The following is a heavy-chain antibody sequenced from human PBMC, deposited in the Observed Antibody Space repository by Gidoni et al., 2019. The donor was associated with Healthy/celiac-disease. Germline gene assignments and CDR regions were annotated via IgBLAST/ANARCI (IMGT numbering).Heavy chain of an antibody. J-gene: IGHJ5*02. Sequence: QVQLQQWGAGLLTPSETLSLTCAVYGGSFSDYYWSWIRQPPGKGLEWIGEINHSGSTNYNPSLKSRVTISVDTSKNQFSLKLTSVTAADTAVYYCARAKMPAMVRGVMRKYNWFDPWGQGTLVTVSS. D-gene: IGHD3-10*01. CDR2: INHSGST. CDR3: ARAKMPAMVRGVMRKYNWFDP. V-gene: IGHV4-34*01. CDR1: GGSFSDYY.